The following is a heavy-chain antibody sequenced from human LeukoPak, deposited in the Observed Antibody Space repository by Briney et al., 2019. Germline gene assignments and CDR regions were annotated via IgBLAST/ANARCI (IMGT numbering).Heavy chain of an antibody. J-gene: IGHJ4*02. CDR1: GFTFSSYG. D-gene: IGHD4-11*01. V-gene: IGHV3-30*02. CDR2: IRYDGSNK. CDR3: AKDLGYSNFYFDY. Sequence: GGSLRLSCAVSGFTFSSYGMHWVRQAPGKGLEWVAFIRYDGSNKYYADSVKGRFTISRDNSKNTLYLQMNSLRAEDTAVYYCAKDLGYSNFYFDYWGQGTLVTVSS.